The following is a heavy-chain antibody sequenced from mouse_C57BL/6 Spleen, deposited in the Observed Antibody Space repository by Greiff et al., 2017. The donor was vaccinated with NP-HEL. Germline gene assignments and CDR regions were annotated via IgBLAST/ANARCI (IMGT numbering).Heavy chain of an antibody. V-gene: IGHV1-82*01. J-gene: IGHJ2*01. CDR1: GYAFSSSW. CDR3: ARSDYCGSSYYFDY. Sequence: QVQLQQSGPELVKPGASVKISCKASGYAFSSSWMNWVKQRPGKGLEWIGRIYPGDGDTNYNGKFKGKATLTADKSSSTAYMQLSSLTSEDSAVYFCARSDYCGSSYYFDYWGQGTTLTVSS. CDR2: IYPGDGDT. D-gene: IGHD1-1*01.